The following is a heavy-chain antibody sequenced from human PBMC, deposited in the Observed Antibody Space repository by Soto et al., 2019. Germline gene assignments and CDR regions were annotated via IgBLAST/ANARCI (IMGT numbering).Heavy chain of an antibody. CDR3: VRDFR. CDR1: GFTFTNLW. V-gene: IGHV3-74*01. Sequence: EVQLVESGGGLVQPGGSLRLSCAASGFTFTNLWIYWVRQTPEKGLVWVAGINGDGTITAYADSVKGRFTISRDNAKSTLYLLMNSLTIEDTALYYCVRDFRWGQGTLVTVSS. J-gene: IGHJ1*01. CDR2: INGDGTIT. D-gene: IGHD3-10*01.